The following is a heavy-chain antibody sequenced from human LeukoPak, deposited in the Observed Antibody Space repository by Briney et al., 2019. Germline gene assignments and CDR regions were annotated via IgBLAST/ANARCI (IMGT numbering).Heavy chain of an antibody. CDR1: GFTFSSYG. Sequence: GGSLRLSCAASGFTFSSYGMHWVRQAPGKGLEWVAFIRYDGSNKYYADSVKGRFTISRDNSKNTLYLQMNSLRAEDTAVYYCARVHDGSGSYYNLPPFDYWGQGTLVTVSS. CDR2: IRYDGSNK. CDR3: ARVHDGSGSYYNLPPFDY. V-gene: IGHV3-30*02. D-gene: IGHD3-10*01. J-gene: IGHJ4*02.